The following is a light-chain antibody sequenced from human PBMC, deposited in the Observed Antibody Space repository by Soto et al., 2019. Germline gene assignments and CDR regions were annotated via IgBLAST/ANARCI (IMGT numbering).Light chain of an antibody. CDR3: QQYQSSPPTFT. Sequence: EIVLTQSPGTLSLSPGERATLSCGASQSVISTFSAWYQQKPGQAPRLLIYGASNRATGIPDRFSASGSGTDFTLTISRLEPEDFAVYYCQQYQSSPPTFTFGQGTKLEI. V-gene: IGKV3-20*01. J-gene: IGKJ2*01. CDR2: GAS. CDR1: QSVISTF.